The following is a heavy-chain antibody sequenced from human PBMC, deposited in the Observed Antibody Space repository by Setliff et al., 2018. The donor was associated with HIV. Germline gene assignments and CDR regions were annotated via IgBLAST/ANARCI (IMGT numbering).Heavy chain of an antibody. CDR3: AGHFYYSGSGIWAGLDS. D-gene: IGHD3-10*01. CDR2: IYTSGNT. CDR1: GGSVSDTSYY. V-gene: IGHV4-4*07. Sequence: SETLSLTCTVSGGSVSDTSYYWSWIRQPAGKGLEWIGRIYTSGNTNYNPSLKSRVTMSVDTSKKQFSLKLTSVTAADTAVYYCAGHFYYSGSGIWAGLDSWGQGTLVTVSS. J-gene: IGHJ4*02.